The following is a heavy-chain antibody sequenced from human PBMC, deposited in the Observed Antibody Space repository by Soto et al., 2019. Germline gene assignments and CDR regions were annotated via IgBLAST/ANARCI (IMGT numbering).Heavy chain of an antibody. J-gene: IGHJ4*02. CDR1: GGTFSSYA. CDR2: IIPIFGTA. V-gene: IGHV1-69*01. D-gene: IGHD5-12*01. Sequence: QVQLVQSGAEVKKPGSSVKVSCKASGGTFSSYAISWVRQAPGQGLEWMGGIIPIFGTANYAQKFQGRVTITADESTSTAYMELSSLRSEDTAVYYCESRGYSGYGVLYYFDYWGQGTLVTVSS. CDR3: ESRGYSGYGVLYYFDY.